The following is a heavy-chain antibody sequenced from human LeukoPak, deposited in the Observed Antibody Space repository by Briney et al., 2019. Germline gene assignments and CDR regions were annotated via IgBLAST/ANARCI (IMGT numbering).Heavy chain of an antibody. CDR1: GGTFSSYA. V-gene: IGHV1-69*04. D-gene: IGHD5-12*01. Sequence: GASVKVSCKASGGTFSSYAISWVRQAPGQGLEWMGTIIPIVGIANYAQKFQGRVTITADKFTSTAYMELSSLRSEDTAVYYCARDGERATIYFDYWGQGTLVTVSS. CDR3: ARDGERATIYFDY. CDR2: IIPIVGIA. J-gene: IGHJ4*02.